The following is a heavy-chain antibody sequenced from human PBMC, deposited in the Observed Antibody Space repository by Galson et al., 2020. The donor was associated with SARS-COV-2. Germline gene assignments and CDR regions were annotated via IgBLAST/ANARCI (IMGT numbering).Heavy chain of an antibody. CDR1: GGSISSSSYY. Sequence: SETLSLTCTVSGGSISSSSYYWGWIRQPPGKGLEWIGSIYYSGSTYYNPSLKSRVTISVDTSKNQFSLKLSSVTAADTAVYYCASDYYDSTMFDYWGKGTLVTVSS. CDR2: IYYSGST. CDR3: ASDYYDSTMFDY. D-gene: IGHD3-22*01. J-gene: IGHJ4*02. V-gene: IGHV4-39*07.